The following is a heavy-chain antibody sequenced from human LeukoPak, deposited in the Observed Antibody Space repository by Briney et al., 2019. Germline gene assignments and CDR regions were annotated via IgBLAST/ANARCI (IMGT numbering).Heavy chain of an antibody. Sequence: ASVKVSCKPSGYTFTDSYIHWVRQAPGVWLQWMGWISPNNGDTKYAEDFQDRVTMTRDTSINTAYMELTGLTPDDTAVYYCVRSPIGASAYWGRGTLVTASS. CDR2: ISPNNGDT. CDR1: GYTFTDSY. D-gene: IGHD3-10*01. CDR3: VRSPIGASAY. J-gene: IGHJ4*02. V-gene: IGHV1-2*02.